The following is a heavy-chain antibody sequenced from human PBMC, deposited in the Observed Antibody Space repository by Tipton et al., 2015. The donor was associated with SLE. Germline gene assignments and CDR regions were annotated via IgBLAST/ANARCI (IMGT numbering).Heavy chain of an antibody. CDR1: GASISSSSNF. D-gene: IGHD5-18*01. Sequence: TLSLTCTVSGASISSSSNFWGWIRQPPGQGLEWIGSIHSSGSTHYNPSLKSRVTISVETSKSHFSLKLSSVTAADTAVYYCAREATAIEVRYYYHYYMDVWGKGTTVTISS. CDR2: IHSSGST. J-gene: IGHJ6*03. V-gene: IGHV4-39*02. CDR3: AREATAIEVRYYYHYYMDV.